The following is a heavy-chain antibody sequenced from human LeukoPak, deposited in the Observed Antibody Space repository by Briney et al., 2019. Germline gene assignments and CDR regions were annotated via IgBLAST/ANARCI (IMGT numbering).Heavy chain of an antibody. CDR3: ARARALLAVAGIQRLDY. CDR1: GYTFTSYG. CDR2: ISAYNGNT. D-gene: IGHD6-19*01. Sequence: ASVKVSCKASGYTFTSYGISWVRQAPGQGLEWMGWISAYNGNTNYAQKLQGRVTMTTDTSTSTAYMELRSLRSDDTAVYYCARARALLAVAGIQRLDYWGQGTLVTVSS. V-gene: IGHV1-18*01. J-gene: IGHJ4*02.